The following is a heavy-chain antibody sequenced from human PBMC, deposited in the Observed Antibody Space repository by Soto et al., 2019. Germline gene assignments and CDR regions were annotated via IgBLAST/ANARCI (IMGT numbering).Heavy chain of an antibody. CDR1: GFSFTTYG. Sequence: PGGSLRLSCVASGFSFTTYGLHWVRQAPGKGLEWVAVIWYDGSNQYYADSVKGRFTISRDDSKNILYLEMNSMRVEDTAVYYCVKDHCAGDCYSDRYFDYRGQGTLVTV. V-gene: IGHV3-33*06. CDR2: IWYDGSNQ. CDR3: VKDHCAGDCYSDRYFDY. J-gene: IGHJ4*02. D-gene: IGHD2-21*02.